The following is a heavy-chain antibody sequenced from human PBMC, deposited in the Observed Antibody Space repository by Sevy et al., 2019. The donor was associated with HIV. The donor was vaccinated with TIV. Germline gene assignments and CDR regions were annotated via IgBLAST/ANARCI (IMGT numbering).Heavy chain of an antibody. CDR2: FCFGGSKI. CDR3: AREGCTHPHDY. J-gene: IGHJ4*02. V-gene: IGHV3-23*01. D-gene: IGHD2-8*01. Sequence: GRSLRLSCAASGFTFSIYTMSWVRQAPGKGLEWVSTFCFGGSKIYYADSVKGRFTISRDNSRNTVYLQMSSLRADDTAVYYCAREGCTHPHDYWGQGTLVTVSS. CDR1: GFTFSIYT.